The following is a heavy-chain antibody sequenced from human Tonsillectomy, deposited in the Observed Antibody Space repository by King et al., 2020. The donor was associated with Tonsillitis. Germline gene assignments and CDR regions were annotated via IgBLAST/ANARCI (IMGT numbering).Heavy chain of an antibody. Sequence: VQLVESGGGVVQPGRSLRLSCAASGFTFSSYGMHWVRQAPGKGLEWVAVISYDGSNKYYADSVKGRLTISRDTSKNTLYLQMNSLRAEDTAVYYCAKDLWPDYQYSSGDFDYWGQGTLVTVSS. CDR2: ISYDGSNK. J-gene: IGHJ4*02. D-gene: IGHD6-19*01. CDR3: AKDLWPDYQYSSGDFDY. CDR1: GFTFSSYG. V-gene: IGHV3-30*18.